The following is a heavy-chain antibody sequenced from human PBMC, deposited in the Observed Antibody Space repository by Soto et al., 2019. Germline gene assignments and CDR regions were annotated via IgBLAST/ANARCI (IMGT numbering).Heavy chain of an antibody. J-gene: IGHJ6*03. Sequence: GGSLRLSCAASGFTFSSYSMNWVRQAPGKGLEWVSSISSSSSYIYYADSVKGRFTISRDNAKNSLYLQMNSLRAEDTAVYYCARDLYCSGGSCYLGLSYYIDVWGKGTTVTGSS. CDR2: ISSSSSYI. CDR1: GFTFSSYS. V-gene: IGHV3-21*01. D-gene: IGHD2-15*01. CDR3: ARDLYCSGGSCYLGLSYYIDV.